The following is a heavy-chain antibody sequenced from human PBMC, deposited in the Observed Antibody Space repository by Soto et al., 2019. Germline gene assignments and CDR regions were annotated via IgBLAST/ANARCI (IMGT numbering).Heavy chain of an antibody. CDR2: IFNSGTI. V-gene: IGHV4-59*02. D-gene: IGHD3-3*02. Sequence: PSETLSLTCSVFGASVNSYYWSWIRQSPGRGLEWIGHIFNSGTIHYNPSLESRVTMSVDSSKNQVSLKMNSVTAADTAIYYCGRDLLATASARWYFYYGLDVWGQGTAVTSP. CDR1: GASVNSYY. J-gene: IGHJ6*02. CDR3: GRDLLATASARWYFYYGLDV.